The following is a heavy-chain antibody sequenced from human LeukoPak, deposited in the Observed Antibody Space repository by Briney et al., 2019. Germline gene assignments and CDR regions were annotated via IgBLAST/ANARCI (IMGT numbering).Heavy chain of an antibody. CDR1: GFTFSSYS. Sequence: GGSLRLSCAASGFTFSSYSMNWVRQAPGKGLEWVSFLSGSSGYTNSADSVKGRFTISRDNAKNSLYLQVNSLRAEDTAVYYCARPYSSGWYGGFDLWGRGTLVTVSS. CDR3: ARPYSSGWYGGFDL. D-gene: IGHD6-19*01. CDR2: LSGSSGYT. J-gene: IGHJ2*01. V-gene: IGHV3-21*04.